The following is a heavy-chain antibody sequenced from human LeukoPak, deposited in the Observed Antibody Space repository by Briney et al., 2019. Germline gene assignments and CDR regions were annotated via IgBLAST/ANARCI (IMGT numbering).Heavy chain of an antibody. CDR2: INHSGST. D-gene: IGHD3-3*01. CDR1: GGSFSGYY. CDR3: ARELIYYDFWSGREGGWFDP. V-gene: IGHV4-34*01. J-gene: IGHJ5*02. Sequence: SETLSLTCAVYGGSFSGYYWSWIRQPPGKGLEWIGEINHSGSTNYNPSLKSRVTISVDTSKNQFSLKLSSVTAADTAVYYCARELIYYDFWSGREGGWFDPWGQGTLVTVSS.